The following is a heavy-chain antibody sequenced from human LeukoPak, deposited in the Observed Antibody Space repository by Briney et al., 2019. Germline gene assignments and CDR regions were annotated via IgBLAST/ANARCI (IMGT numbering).Heavy chain of an antibody. CDR3: ARAKVGAAGFFAY. CDR2: LYSGGDT. CDR1: GFTVSSDY. V-gene: IGHV3-53*01. Sequence: GGSLRLSCAASGFTVSSDYMSWVRQAPGKGLEWVSVLYSGGDTYYADSVQGRFSISRDNSKNTLYLEVKSLRADDTAVYYCARAKVGAAGFFAYWGQGTLVTVSS. J-gene: IGHJ4*02. D-gene: IGHD1-26*01.